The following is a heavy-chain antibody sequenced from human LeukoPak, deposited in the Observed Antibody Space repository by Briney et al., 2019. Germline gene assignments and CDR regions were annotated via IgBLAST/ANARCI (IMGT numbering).Heavy chain of an antibody. D-gene: IGHD5-18*01. J-gene: IGHJ6*03. CDR2: VSYTGST. CDR3: ARDTEYSFYYMDV. Sequence: SETLSLTCTVSGGSITSGAFYWGWIRQPPGKGLEWIGSVSYTGSTYYKPSLKSRVTVSVDTSKNQFSLKLSSVTAADTAVYYCARDTEYSFYYMDVWGKGTTVTVSS. CDR1: GGSITSGAFY. V-gene: IGHV4-39*02.